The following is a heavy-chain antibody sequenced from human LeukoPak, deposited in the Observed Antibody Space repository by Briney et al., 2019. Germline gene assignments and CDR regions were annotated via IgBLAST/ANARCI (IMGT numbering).Heavy chain of an antibody. V-gene: IGHV3-21*01. Sequence: GGSLRLSCAASGFTFSSYSMNWVRQAPGKGLEWVSSISSSSSYIYYADSVKGRFTISRDNAKNSLYLQMNSLRVEDTAVYYCARDSSAYGPPNWYFDLWGRGTLVTVSS. CDR3: ARDSSAYGPPNWYFDL. D-gene: IGHD6-19*01. CDR1: GFTFSSYS. CDR2: ISSSSSYI. J-gene: IGHJ2*01.